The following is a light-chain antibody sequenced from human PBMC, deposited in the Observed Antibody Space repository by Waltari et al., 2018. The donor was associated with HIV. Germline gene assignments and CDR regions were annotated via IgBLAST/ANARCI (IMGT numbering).Light chain of an antibody. CDR1: QIIDYW. Sequence: DVQMTQSPSTLSASVGDRVSITCRASQIIDYWLAWYQQKPGQPPKLLIYKTSYLESGVPTRFSGSVSGADFTLTIDGLQPEDFATYYCQQYNSHSYTFGQGTKLDIK. CDR2: KTS. CDR3: QQYNSHSYT. J-gene: IGKJ2*01. V-gene: IGKV1-5*03.